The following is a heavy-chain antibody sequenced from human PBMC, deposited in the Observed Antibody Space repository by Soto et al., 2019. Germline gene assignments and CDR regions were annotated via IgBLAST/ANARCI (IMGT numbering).Heavy chain of an antibody. Sequence: EVQLVQSGAEVKKPGESLKISCKGSGYSFTNYWIAWVRQMPGKGLEWMGVIYPGDSDTRYSPSFQGQVTISADKSSNTAYLQWSSLKTSDTAIYCCARRKADAEYFHYWGQGTLVTV. CDR3: ARRKADAEYFHY. CDR2: IYPGDSDT. CDR1: GYSFTNYW. V-gene: IGHV5-51*01. J-gene: IGHJ1*01.